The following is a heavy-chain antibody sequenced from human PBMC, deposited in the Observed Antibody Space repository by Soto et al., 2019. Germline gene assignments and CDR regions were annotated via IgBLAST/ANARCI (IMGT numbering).Heavy chain of an antibody. CDR2: IRSKAYGGTT. V-gene: IGHV3-49*03. CDR3: TRDSYYDFWSGSSDGFDY. J-gene: IGHJ4*02. CDR1: GFTFGDYA. D-gene: IGHD3-3*01. Sequence: GGSLRLSCTASGFTFGDYAMSWFRQAPGKGLEWVGFIRSKAYGGTTEYAASVKGRFTISRDDSKSIAYLQMNSLKTEDTAVYYCTRDSYYDFWSGSSDGFDYWGQGTLVTVSS.